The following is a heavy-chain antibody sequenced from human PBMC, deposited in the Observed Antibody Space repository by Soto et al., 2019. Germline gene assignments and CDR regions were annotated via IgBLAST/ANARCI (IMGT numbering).Heavy chain of an antibody. Sequence: QVQLVQSGAEVKKPGSSVKVSCKASGGTFSTYVISWVRQAPGQGLEWMGGIIPIFGTANYAQKFQGRVTISADESTSTAYMERSSLRSEDTAVYYCARQITILNPFDYWGQGTLVTVSS. CDR2: IIPIFGTA. CDR3: ARQITILNPFDY. CDR1: GGTFSTYV. D-gene: IGHD3-3*01. J-gene: IGHJ4*02. V-gene: IGHV1-69*12.